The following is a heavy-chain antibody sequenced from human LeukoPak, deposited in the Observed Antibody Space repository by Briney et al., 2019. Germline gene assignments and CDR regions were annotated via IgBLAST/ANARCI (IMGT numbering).Heavy chain of an antibody. V-gene: IGHV3-23*01. CDR1: GFTFSSYA. Sequence: GGSLRLSCAASGFTFSSYAMSWVRQAPGKGLEWVSAISGSGGSTYYADSVKGRFTISRDNSKNTLYLQMNSLRAEDTAVYYCARTKAYCGGDCYSTFDYWGQGTLVTVSS. CDR2: ISGSGGST. D-gene: IGHD2-21*02. CDR3: ARTKAYCGGDCYSTFDY. J-gene: IGHJ4*02.